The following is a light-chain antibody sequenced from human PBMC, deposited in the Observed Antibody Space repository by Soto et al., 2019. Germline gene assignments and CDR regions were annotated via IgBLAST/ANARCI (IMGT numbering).Light chain of an antibody. Sequence: IQITQSPSTLASSVGDRVTITCRASQSISSWLAWYQQKPGKAPKLLIYDASSLESGVPSRFSGSGSGTEFTLTISSLKPDDFATYYCQEYQSYSRRFGQGTKVDIK. V-gene: IGKV1-5*01. CDR1: QSISSW. J-gene: IGKJ1*01. CDR2: DAS. CDR3: QEYQSYSRR.